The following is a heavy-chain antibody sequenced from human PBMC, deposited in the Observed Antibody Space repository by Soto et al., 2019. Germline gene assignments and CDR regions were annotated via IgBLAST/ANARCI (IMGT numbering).Heavy chain of an antibody. Sequence: PVGSLRLSCAASGFTFSSYSMSWVRQAPGKGLEWVSSISGSGGSTYYADSVNGRFTISRDNSKNTLYLQMDSLRAEDTAIFYFVKARTAMIVMVTSAFDLWGQGTLVTVSS. V-gene: IGHV3-23*01. CDR3: VKARTAMIVMVTSAFDL. CDR1: GFTFSSYS. J-gene: IGHJ3*01. D-gene: IGHD3-22*01. CDR2: ISGSGGST.